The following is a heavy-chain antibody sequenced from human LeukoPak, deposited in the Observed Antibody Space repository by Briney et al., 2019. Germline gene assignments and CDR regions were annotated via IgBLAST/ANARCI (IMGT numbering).Heavy chain of an antibody. V-gene: IGHV1-18*01. CDR2: ISAYNGDT. CDR3: ARAYGSSWSDY. D-gene: IGHD6-13*01. Sequence: ASVKVSCKASGGTFSSYAISWVRQAPGQGLEWMGWISAYNGDTNYAQKLQGRVTMTTDTSTTTAYMELRSLRSDDTALYYCARAYGSSWSDYWGQGTLVTVSS. J-gene: IGHJ4*02. CDR1: GGTFSSYA.